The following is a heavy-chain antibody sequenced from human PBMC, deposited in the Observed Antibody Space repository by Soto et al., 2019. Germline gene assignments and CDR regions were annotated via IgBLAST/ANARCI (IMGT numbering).Heavy chain of an antibody. CDR2: IYYSGST. Sequence: SETLSLTCTVSGGSISSGGYYWSWIRQHPGKGLEWIGYIYYSGSTYYNPSLKSRVAISVDTSKNQFSLKLSSVTAADTAVYYCARAGYSYAPTNPLDYWGQGTLVTVSS. CDR1: GGSISSGGYY. V-gene: IGHV4-31*03. J-gene: IGHJ4*02. D-gene: IGHD5-18*01. CDR3: ARAGYSYAPTNPLDY.